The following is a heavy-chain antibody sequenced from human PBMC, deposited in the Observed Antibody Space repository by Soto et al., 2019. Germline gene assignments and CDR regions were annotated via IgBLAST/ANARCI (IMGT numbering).Heavy chain of an antibody. CDR2: IYFSGGT. V-gene: IGHV4-59*12. J-gene: IGHJ4*02. D-gene: IGHD6-13*01. Sequence: QVQLQESGPGLVKPSETLSLTCTVSGGSISSYYWSWIRQPPGKGLEWIGYIYFSGGTNYNPSLTSRVPTSVDTSKPPFSLKLSSVTAADPAVYYCARESRSWYGSIWDYWGQGTLVTVSS. CDR1: GGSISSYY. CDR3: ARESRSWYGSIWDY.